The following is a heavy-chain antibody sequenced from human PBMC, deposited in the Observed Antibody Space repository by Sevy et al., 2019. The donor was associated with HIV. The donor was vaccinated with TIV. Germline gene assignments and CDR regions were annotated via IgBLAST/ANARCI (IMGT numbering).Heavy chain of an antibody. CDR1: GFTFSSYG. Sequence: GGSLRLSCAASGFTFSSYGMHWVRQAPGKGLEWVAVISYDGSNKYYADSVKGRFTISRDNSKNTLYLQMNSLRVEDTAVYYCAKTWGTGPSFYYYMDVWGKGTTVTVSS. CDR3: AKTWGTGPSFYYYMDV. D-gene: IGHD3-16*01. V-gene: IGHV3-30*18. J-gene: IGHJ6*03. CDR2: ISYDGSNK.